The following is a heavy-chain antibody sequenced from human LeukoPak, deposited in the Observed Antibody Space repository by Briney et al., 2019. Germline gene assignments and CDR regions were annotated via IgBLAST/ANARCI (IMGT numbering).Heavy chain of an antibody. J-gene: IGHJ4*02. D-gene: IGHD4-17*01. CDR3: AREGLPPIHGAVSIYYFDY. CDR2: IKQDGSEK. V-gene: IGHV3-7*01. CDR1: RFTLSSDW. Sequence: PGGALRLSCSASRFTLSSDWRSWVRQAPGKGLGMVANIKQDGSEKYDVDSVKGRFTISRDNAKNSLYLQLNSLRGEDTAVYYCAREGLPPIHGAVSIYYFDYWGQGTLVTVSS.